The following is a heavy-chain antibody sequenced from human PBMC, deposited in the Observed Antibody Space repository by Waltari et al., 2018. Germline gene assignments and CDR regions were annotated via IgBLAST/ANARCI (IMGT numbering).Heavy chain of an antibody. V-gene: IGHV4-39*01. CDR2: IYYSGST. CDR3: ARRLAPRTYGSGSYYNGNDLYYFDY. J-gene: IGHJ4*02. Sequence: QLQLQESGPGLVKPSETLSLNCTVSGGSISSSRYYWGWIRQPPGTGLEWIGGIYYSGSTYYNPSLKSRVTISVDTSKNQFSLKLSSVTAADTAVYYCARRLAPRTYGSGSYYNGNDLYYFDYWGQGTLVTVSS. D-gene: IGHD3-10*01. CDR1: GGSISSSRYY.